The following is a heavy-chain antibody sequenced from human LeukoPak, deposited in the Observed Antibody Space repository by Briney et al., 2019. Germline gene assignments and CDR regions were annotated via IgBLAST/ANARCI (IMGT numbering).Heavy chain of an antibody. D-gene: IGHD2-15*01. J-gene: IGHJ4*02. Sequence: GSLRLSCAASGFTFSTYAMSWVRQAPGKGLEWIGSIYYSGSTYYNPSLKSRVTISVDTSKNQFSLKLSSVTAADTAVYYCARGHPEDSDFDYWGQGTLVTVSS. CDR2: IYYSGST. V-gene: IGHV4-39*07. CDR1: GFTFSTYA. CDR3: ARGHPEDSDFDY.